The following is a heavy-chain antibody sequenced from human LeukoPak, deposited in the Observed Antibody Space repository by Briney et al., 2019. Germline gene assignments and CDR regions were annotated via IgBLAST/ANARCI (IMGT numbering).Heavy chain of an antibody. V-gene: IGHV4-61*09. CDR1: GGSISTDNYY. CDR2: IYTSGST. CDR3: AYYYDSSGFYPEMS. D-gene: IGHD3-22*01. J-gene: IGHJ4*02. Sequence: NPSETLSLTCTVSGGSISTDNYYWSWIRQPAWKGLEWIGHIYTSGSTIYNPSLKSRVTISIDTSENQFSLKLSSVTAADTAVYYCAYYYDSSGFYPEMSWGQGILVTVSS.